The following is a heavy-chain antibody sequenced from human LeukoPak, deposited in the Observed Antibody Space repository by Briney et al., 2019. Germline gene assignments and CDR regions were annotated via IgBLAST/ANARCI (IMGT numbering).Heavy chain of an antibody. CDR1: GGSFSGYY. V-gene: IGHV4-34*01. D-gene: IGHD6-13*01. J-gene: IGHJ3*02. CDR3: ARGPDPAYSSSWYI. Sequence: SETLSLTCAVYGGSFSGYYWSWIRQPPGKGLEWIGEINHSGNTNYNPSLKSRVTISVDTSKNQFSLKLSSVTAADTAVYYCARGPDPAYSSSWYIWGQGTMVTVSS. CDR2: INHSGNT.